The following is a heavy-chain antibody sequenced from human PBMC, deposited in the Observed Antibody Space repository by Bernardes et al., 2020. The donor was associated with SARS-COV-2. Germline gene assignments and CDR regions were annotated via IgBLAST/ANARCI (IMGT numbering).Heavy chain of an antibody. CDR2: ISYDGINK. Sequence: GGSLRLSCAASGFTFSSYAMHWVRQAPGKGLEWVAVISYDGINKYYADSVKGRFTISRDNSKNTLYLQMNSLRAEDTAVYYCASDFKYCSGGSCYSYLDYWGQGTLVTVSS. V-gene: IGHV3-30-3*01. CDR1: GFTFSSYA. D-gene: IGHD2-15*01. CDR3: ASDFKYCSGGSCYSYLDY. J-gene: IGHJ4*02.